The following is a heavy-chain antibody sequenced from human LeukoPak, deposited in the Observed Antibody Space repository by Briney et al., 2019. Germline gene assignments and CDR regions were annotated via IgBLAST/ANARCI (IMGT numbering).Heavy chain of an antibody. CDR1: GFTFSSYE. D-gene: IGHD4/OR15-4a*01. V-gene: IGHV3-48*03. J-gene: IGHJ4*02. Sequence: GGSLRLSCAASGFTFSSYEMNWDRQAPGKGLEWVSYISSSGSTIYYADSVKGRFTISRDNAKNSLYLQMNSLRAEDTAVYYCARDVDYANPRHDYWGQGTLVTVSS. CDR2: ISSSGSTI. CDR3: ARDVDYANPRHDY.